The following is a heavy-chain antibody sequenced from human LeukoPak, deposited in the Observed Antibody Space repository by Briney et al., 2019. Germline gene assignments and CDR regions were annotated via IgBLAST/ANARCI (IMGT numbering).Heavy chain of an antibody. CDR3: ARDSGSGNWFDP. D-gene: IGHD1-1*01. Sequence: ASVKVSCKVSGYTLTELSMHWVRQAPGKGLEWMGGFDPEDGETIYAQKFQGRVTITADESTSTAYMELSSLRSEDTAVYYCARDSGSGNWFDPWGQGTLVTVSS. V-gene: IGHV1-24*01. J-gene: IGHJ5*02. CDR2: FDPEDGET. CDR1: GYTLTELS.